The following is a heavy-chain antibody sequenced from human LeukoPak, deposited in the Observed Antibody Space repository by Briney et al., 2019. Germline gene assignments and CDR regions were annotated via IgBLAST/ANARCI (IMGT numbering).Heavy chain of an antibody. J-gene: IGHJ4*01. Sequence: PGGSLRLSCAASGFTFIDAWMSWVRQAPGKGLEWVGRIKTKTDCATTDYAAPVKGRFTISRDDSKNTLYLQMNSLKTEDTAVYYCTKVGGTCGDWGHGTLVTVSS. CDR1: GFTFIDAW. D-gene: IGHD2-15*01. V-gene: IGHV3-15*01. CDR3: TKVGGTCGD. CDR2: IKTKTDCATT.